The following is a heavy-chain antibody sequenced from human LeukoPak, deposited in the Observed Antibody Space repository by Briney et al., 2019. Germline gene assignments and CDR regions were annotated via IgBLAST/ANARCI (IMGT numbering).Heavy chain of an antibody. V-gene: IGHV1-2*06. CDR1: GYTFTGYY. CDR2: INPNSGGT. D-gene: IGHD6-19*01. J-gene: IGHJ4*02. CDR3: ARVSRSYSSGWYSGDY. Sequence: ASVKVSCKASGYTFTGYYMHWVRQAPGQGLEWTGRINPNSGGTNYAQKFQGRVTMTRDTSISTAYMELSRLRPDDTAVYYCARVSRSYSSGWYSGDYWGQGTLVTVSS.